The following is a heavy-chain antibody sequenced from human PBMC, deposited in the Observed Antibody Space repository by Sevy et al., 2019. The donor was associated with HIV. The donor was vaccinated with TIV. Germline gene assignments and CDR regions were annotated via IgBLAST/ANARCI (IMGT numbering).Heavy chain of an antibody. CDR2: FYTGSKT. CDR3: ARDKNAYYYGLDV. J-gene: IGHJ6*02. CDR1: GFPVSSSY. V-gene: IGHV3-53*01. Sequence: GGSLRLSCAVSGFPVSSSYMNWVRQAPGKGLEWVSVFYTGSKTDYANSVKGRLTMSRDNSKNTPYLQMNGLRAEDTAVYYCARDKNAYYYGLDVWGQGTTVTVSS.